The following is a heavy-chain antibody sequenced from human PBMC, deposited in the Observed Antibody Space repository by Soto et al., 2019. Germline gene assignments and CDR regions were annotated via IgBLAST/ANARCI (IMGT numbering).Heavy chain of an antibody. CDR2: ISYDGGNK. CDR1: GFTFSSYG. V-gene: IGHV3-30*18. D-gene: IGHD3-9*01. Sequence: GGSLRLSCAASGFTFSSYGMHWVRQAPGKGLEWVAVISYDGGNKYYADSVKGRFTISRDNSKNTLYLQMNSLRAEDTAVYYCAKDQPSYYDILTGYYAPGYWGQGTLVTVSS. J-gene: IGHJ4*02. CDR3: AKDQPSYYDILTGYYAPGY.